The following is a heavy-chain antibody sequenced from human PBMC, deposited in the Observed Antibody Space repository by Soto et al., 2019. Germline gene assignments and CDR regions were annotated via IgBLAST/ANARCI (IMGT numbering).Heavy chain of an antibody. V-gene: IGHV4-59*01. CDR1: GGSISNYY. CDR3: ARRDGDAFDM. Sequence: PSETLSLTWTISGGSISNYYWSWIRQPPGKGLEWIGYIYYSGSTNYNPSLKSRVTISVDTSKNQFSLKLSSVTAADTAVYYCARRDGDAFDMWGQGTMVTVSS. CDR2: IYYSGST. J-gene: IGHJ3*02.